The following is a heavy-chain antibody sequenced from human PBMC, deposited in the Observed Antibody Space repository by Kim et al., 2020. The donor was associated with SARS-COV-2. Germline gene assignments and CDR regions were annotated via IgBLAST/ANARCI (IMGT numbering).Heavy chain of an antibody. D-gene: IGHD2-21*01. CDR3: ARHHSRGLLLWS. CDR2: LFYSGST. V-gene: IGHV4-59*08. CDR1: GGSITSDS. J-gene: IGHJ5*02. Sequence: SETLSLTCIVSGGSITSDSWSWIRLPPGKGLEWIWWLFYSGSTKYNPSLQSRGTISADTSKNQVSLKLNSVTAADTAVYYCARHHSRGLLLWSWGQGTLVTVSS.